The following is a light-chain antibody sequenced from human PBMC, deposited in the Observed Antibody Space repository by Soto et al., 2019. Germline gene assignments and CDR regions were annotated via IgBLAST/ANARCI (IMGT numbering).Light chain of an antibody. V-gene: IGKV3-20*01. CDR2: GAS. CDR3: QQYGSSPFT. J-gene: IGKJ3*01. Sequence: ESVVTQSPGTLSLSPGERATLSCRASQSVATSYLAWYQHKPGQAPRLLIYGASSRATGIPDRFSGSGSGTDVTLTISSLDPEDFAVYYCQQYGSSPFTFGTGTKLDIK. CDR1: QSVATSY.